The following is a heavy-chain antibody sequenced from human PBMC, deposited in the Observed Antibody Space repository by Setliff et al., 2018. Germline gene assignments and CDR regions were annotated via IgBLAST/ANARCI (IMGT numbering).Heavy chain of an antibody. CDR1: DGSSSSHY. CDR2: IHFSGAT. Sequence: PSETLSLTCTVSDGSSSSHYWSWIRQPPGKGLEWIGYIHFSGATNYNPSLKSRVTLSLDTSKNQFSLELSSVTAADTAMYYCARENGYCSGGACYFMFDYWGQGTLVTLL. CDR3: ARENGYCSGGACYFMFDY. V-gene: IGHV4-59*11. D-gene: IGHD2-15*01. J-gene: IGHJ4*02.